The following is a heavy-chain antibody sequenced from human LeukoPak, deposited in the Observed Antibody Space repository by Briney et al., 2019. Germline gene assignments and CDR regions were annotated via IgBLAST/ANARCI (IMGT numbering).Heavy chain of an antibody. CDR2: ISAYNGNT. D-gene: IGHD3-22*01. V-gene: IGHV1-18*01. CDR1: GYTFTSYG. CDR3: ARGGGYSDSSGYYYVAFDI. J-gene: IGHJ3*02. Sequence: ASVKVSCKASGYTFTSYGISWVRQAPGQGLEWMGWISAYNGNTNYAQKLQGRVTMTTDTSTSTAYMELRSLRSDDTAVYYCARGGGYSDSSGYYYVAFDIWGQGTTVTVSS.